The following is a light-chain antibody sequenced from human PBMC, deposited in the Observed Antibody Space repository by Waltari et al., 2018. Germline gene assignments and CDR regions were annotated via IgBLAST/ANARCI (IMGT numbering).Light chain of an antibody. J-gene: IGKJ3*01. CDR1: QSISSY. CDR3: QQSYNTPFT. V-gene: IGKV1-39*01. CDR2: HAS. Sequence: DIQMTQSPSSLSASVGDRVTITCRTSQSISSYLNWYQQKPGKAPKLLIYHASTLQSGVPSRFSGSGSGTDFTLIISGLQPEDFATYHCQQSYNTPFTFGPGTKVDIK.